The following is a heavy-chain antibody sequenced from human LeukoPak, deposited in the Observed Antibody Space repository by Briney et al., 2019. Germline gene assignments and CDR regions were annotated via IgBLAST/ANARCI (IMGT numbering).Heavy chain of an antibody. CDR1: GFTFSDYY. CDR2: ISSSGSTI. J-gene: IGHJ4*02. Sequence: GGSLRLSCAASGFTFSDYYMSWIRQAPGKGLEWASYISSSGSTIHYADSVKGRFTISRDNAKNSLYLQMNSLRAEDTAVYYCARDLPDIYYFDYWGQGTLVTVSS. D-gene: IGHD2-2*01. V-gene: IGHV3-11*01. CDR3: ARDLPDIYYFDY.